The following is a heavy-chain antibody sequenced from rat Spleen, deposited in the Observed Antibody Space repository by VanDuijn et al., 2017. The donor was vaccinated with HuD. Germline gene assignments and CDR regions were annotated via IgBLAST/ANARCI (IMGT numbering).Heavy chain of an antibody. V-gene: IGHV2-1*01. Sequence: QVQLKESGPGLVQPSQTLSLICTVSGFSLISHSVHWVRQPPGKGLEWMGGIWGDGSTNFNSALKSRLSISRDTSKSQVLLRINSLQTEDIAMYFCVRSGYTFDYWGQGVMVTVSS. J-gene: IGHJ2*01. CDR1: GFSLISHS. CDR2: IWGDGST. CDR3: VRSGYTFDY. D-gene: IGHD1-4*01.